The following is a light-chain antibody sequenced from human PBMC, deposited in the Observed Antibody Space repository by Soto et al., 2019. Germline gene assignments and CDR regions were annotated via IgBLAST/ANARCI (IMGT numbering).Light chain of an antibody. CDR1: QAISNF. V-gene: IGKV1-27*01. CDR3: QKYDSAPWT. CDR2: AAS. J-gene: IGKJ1*01. Sequence: DIQMTQSPSSLSASAGDRVTITCRASQAISNFLAWYQQKPGKVPKLLIHAASTLHSGVPSRFSGSGSGTDFTLTISSLQHDDVATYYCQKYDSAPWTFGQGTKVEIK.